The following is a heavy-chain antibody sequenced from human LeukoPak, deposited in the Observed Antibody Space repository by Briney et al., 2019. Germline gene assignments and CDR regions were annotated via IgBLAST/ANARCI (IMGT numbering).Heavy chain of an antibody. CDR2: IFPNGNT. CDR1: GLAVSDNY. Sequence: GGSLRLSCTLSGLAVSDNYLTWARQAPGKGLERVSVIFPNGNTYSADFVEGRFSISRDKSTNTLFLDMSRVGTDDTAAYFCARANPVYGDFDYWGQGTLVSVSS. D-gene: IGHD4-17*01. CDR3: ARANPVYGDFDY. V-gene: IGHV3-53*01. J-gene: IGHJ4*02.